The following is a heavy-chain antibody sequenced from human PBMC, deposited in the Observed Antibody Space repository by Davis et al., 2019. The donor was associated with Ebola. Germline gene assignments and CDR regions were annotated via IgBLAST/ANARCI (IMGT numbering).Heavy chain of an antibody. CDR3: ARGPPSIAARLFDY. D-gene: IGHD6-6*01. V-gene: IGHV4-59*01. J-gene: IGHJ4*02. CDR1: GGSISSYY. Sequence: SETLSLTCTVSGGSISSYYWSWIRQPPGKGLEWIGYIYYSGSTNYNPSLKSRVTISVDTSKNQFSLKLSSVTAADTAVYYCARGPPSIAARLFDYWDQGTLVTVSS. CDR2: IYYSGST.